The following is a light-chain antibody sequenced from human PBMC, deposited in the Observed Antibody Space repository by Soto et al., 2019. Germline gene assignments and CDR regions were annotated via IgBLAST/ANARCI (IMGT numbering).Light chain of an antibody. CDR3: QHYNSYSEA. CDR2: KAS. CDR1: PTISSW. V-gene: IGKV1-5*03. J-gene: IGKJ1*01. Sequence: IQMTQSPSILSGSVGDRVTITCRASPTISSWLAWYQQKPGKAPKLLIYKASTLKSGVPSRFSGSGSGTEFTLTISSLQPDDFAAYYCQHYNSYSEAFGQGTQVELK.